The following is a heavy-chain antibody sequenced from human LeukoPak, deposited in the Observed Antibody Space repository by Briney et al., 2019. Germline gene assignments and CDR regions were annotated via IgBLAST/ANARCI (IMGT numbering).Heavy chain of an antibody. D-gene: IGHD2-2*01. Sequence: GGSLRLYCAASGFTFSSYSRIWVAQAPGNGLEGVLSISSSSSYLYYADSVKGRFTISRDNAKNSLYLQMNSLRAEDTAVYYCARDLEADCSSTSCAYYYYYYMDVWGKGTTVTVSS. CDR1: GFTFSSYS. J-gene: IGHJ6*03. CDR2: ISSSSSYL. V-gene: IGHV3-21*01. CDR3: ARDLEADCSSTSCAYYYYYYMDV.